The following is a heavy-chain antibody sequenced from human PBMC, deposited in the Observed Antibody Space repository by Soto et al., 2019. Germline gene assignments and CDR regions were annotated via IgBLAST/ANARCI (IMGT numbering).Heavy chain of an antibody. CDR3: ARGSRNYYYGMDV. V-gene: IGHV4-30-2*01. CDR1: GCSISSGGYS. J-gene: IGHJ6*02. CDR2: IYHSGST. Sequence: PXETLSLTCAVAGCSISSGGYSWSWIRQPPGKGLEWIGYIYHSGSTYYNPSLKSRVTISVDRSKNQFSLKLSSVTAADTAVYYCARGSRNYYYGMDVWGQGTTVTVSS.